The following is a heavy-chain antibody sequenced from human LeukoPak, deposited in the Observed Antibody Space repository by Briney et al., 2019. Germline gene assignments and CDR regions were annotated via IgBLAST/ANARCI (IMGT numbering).Heavy chain of an antibody. J-gene: IGHJ4*02. CDR3: ARDSKRDDYVWGSYRSGTYDY. CDR2: INWNGGST. V-gene: IGHV3-20*04. D-gene: IGHD3-16*02. CDR1: GFTFDDYG. Sequence: GGSLRLSCAASGFTFDDYGMSWVRQAPGKGLEWVSGINWNGGSTGYADSVKGRFTISRDNAKNSLYLQMNSLRAEDTAVYYCARDSKRDDYVWGSYRSGTYDYWGQGTLVTVSS.